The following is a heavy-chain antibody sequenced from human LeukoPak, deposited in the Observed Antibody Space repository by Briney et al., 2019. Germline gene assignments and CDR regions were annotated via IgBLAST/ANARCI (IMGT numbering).Heavy chain of an antibody. CDR2: IYYSGST. CDR1: GGSISSSSYY. D-gene: IGHD1-14*01. Sequence: SETLSLTCTVSGGSISSSSYYWGWIRQPPGKGLEWIGSIYYSGSTYYNPSLKSRVTISVDTSKNQFSLELSSVIAADTAVYYCARDRPAGQRLYYFDYWGQGTLVTVSS. V-gene: IGHV4-39*07. CDR3: ARDRPAGQRLYYFDY. J-gene: IGHJ4*02.